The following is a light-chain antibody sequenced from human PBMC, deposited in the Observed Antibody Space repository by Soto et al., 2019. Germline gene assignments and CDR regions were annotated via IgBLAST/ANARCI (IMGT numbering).Light chain of an antibody. Sequence: QSALTQPRSVSGSPGQSVTISCTGTSSNVGGYSYVSCYQQHPGIAPQLIIYDVTKRPSVVPDRFSGSKSGNTASLTISGLQAEDEADYYCCSYAGSYSWVFGGGTKLTVL. CDR1: SSNVGGYSY. CDR3: CSYAGSYSWV. J-gene: IGLJ3*02. CDR2: DVT. V-gene: IGLV2-11*01.